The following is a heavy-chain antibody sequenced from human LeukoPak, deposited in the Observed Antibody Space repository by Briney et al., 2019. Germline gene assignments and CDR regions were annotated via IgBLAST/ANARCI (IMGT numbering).Heavy chain of an antibody. CDR3: ARVPGHIVAVTTTDLHFDY. CDR2: ISAYNDKT. V-gene: IGHV1-18*01. Sequence: ASVKVSCKASGYTFTNYGITWVRQAPGQGLEWMGWISAYNDKTNYAPKLQGRVTMTTDTSTSTAFMELRSLRSDDTAVYYCARVPGHIVAVTTTDLHFDYWGQGTLVTVSS. D-gene: IGHD2-21*02. J-gene: IGHJ4*02. CDR1: GYTFTNYG.